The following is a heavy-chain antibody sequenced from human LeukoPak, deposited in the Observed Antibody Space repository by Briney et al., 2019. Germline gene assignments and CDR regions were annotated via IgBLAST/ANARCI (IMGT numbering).Heavy chain of an antibody. CDR2: ISSSSSTI. V-gene: IGHV3-48*02. CDR3: ARGSTYYDSSGQVPFDY. Sequence: GGSLRLSCAASGFTFSSYSMNWVRQAPGKGLEWVSYISSSSSTIYYADSVKGRFTISRDNAKNLLSLQMHSLRDGDTAVYYCARGSTYYDSSGQVPFDYWGQGTLVTVSS. J-gene: IGHJ4*02. CDR1: GFTFSSYS. D-gene: IGHD3-22*01.